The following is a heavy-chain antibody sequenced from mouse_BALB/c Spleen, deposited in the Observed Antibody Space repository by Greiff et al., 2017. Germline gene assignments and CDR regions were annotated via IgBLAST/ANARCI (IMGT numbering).Heavy chain of an antibody. CDR1: GYTFTEYT. D-gene: IGHD2-3*01. CDR2: FYPGSGSI. CDR3: ARHEAYDGYSYYYAMDY. J-gene: IGHJ4*01. Sequence: VQLQQSGAELVKPGASVKLSCKASGYTFTEYTIHWVKQRSGQGLEWIGWFYPGSGSIKYNEKFKDKATLTADKSSSTVYMELSRLTSEDSAVYFCARHEAYDGYSYYYAMDYWGQGTSVTVSS. V-gene: IGHV1-62-2*01.